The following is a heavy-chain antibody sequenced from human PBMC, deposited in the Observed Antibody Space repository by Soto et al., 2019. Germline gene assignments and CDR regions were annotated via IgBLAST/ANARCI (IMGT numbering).Heavy chain of an antibody. J-gene: IGHJ6*03. Sequence: GGSLRLSCAASGFTFSSYSMNWVRQAPGKGLEWVSSISSSSSYIYYADSVKGRFTISRDNAKNSLYLQMNSLRAEDTAVYYCARVSIAARRGARKDYYMDVWGKGTTVTVSS. D-gene: IGHD6-6*01. CDR1: GFTFSSYS. CDR2: ISSSSSYI. CDR3: ARVSIAARRGARKDYYMDV. V-gene: IGHV3-21*01.